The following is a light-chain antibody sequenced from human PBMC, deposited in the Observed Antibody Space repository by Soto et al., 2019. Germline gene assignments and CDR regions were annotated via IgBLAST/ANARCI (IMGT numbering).Light chain of an antibody. J-gene: IGLJ2*01. CDR2: SNN. V-gene: IGLV1-44*01. CDR3: AAWDDSLIGVV. Sequence: QPVLTQPPSASGTPGQRVTISCSGSSSNIGSYIVNWYQQLPGTAPKLLIYSNNQRHSGVPDRFSGSKSGTSASLAISGLQSEDEADYYCAAWDDSLIGVVFGGGTKVTVL. CDR1: SSNIGSYI.